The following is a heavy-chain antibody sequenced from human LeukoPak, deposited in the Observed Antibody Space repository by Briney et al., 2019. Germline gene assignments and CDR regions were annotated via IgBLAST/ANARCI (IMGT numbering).Heavy chain of an antibody. CDR2: IYYSGST. D-gene: IGHD1-26*01. CDR3: AGVVGGSYSMDV. J-gene: IGHJ6*03. Sequence: PSEPLSLACTVSGGSVSSGSYYCSWIRQPPGKGLEWIGYIYYSGSTKYNPSLKSRVTISIDTSKNQFSLKLSSVTAADTAMYYCAGVVGGSYSMDVWGQGTTVTVYS. CDR1: GGSVSSGSYY. V-gene: IGHV4-61*01.